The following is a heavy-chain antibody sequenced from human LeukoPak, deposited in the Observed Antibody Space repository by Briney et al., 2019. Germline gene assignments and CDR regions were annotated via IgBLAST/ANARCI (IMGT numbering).Heavy chain of an antibody. CDR3: AGGQVLGN. CDR2: IYSGNST. D-gene: IGHD2/OR15-2a*01. J-gene: IGHJ4*02. V-gene: IGHV3-53*01. CDR1: GFTVCSMD. Sequence: VGSLRRSPAPSGFTVCSMDMNQLRQAPGKGLAWISVIYSGNSTYYANSVGGGFIISRDTSKTTLNLQMNSLRAEETAVYYCAGGQVLGNWGQGTLVTVSS.